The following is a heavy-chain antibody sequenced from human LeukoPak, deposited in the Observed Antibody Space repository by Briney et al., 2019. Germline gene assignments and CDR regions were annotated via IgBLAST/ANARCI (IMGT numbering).Heavy chain of an antibody. D-gene: IGHD3-22*01. CDR1: GDSISYFY. Sequence: PSETLSLTCSVSGDSISYFYWSWIRQAAGKGLEWIGRFSSSGTTDYNASLKSRVTISVDTSKNQFSLKLSSVTAADTAVYYCARGGSEGYYDSSGYSRPFDYWGQGTLVTVSS. J-gene: IGHJ4*02. CDR3: ARGGSEGYYDSSGYSRPFDY. V-gene: IGHV4-4*07. CDR2: FSSSGTT.